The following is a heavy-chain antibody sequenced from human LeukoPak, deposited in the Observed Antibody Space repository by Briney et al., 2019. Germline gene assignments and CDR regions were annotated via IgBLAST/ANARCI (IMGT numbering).Heavy chain of an antibody. CDR2: IYPGDSDT. CDR3: GRQRSCYLFDAVDM. V-gene: IGHV5-51*01. D-gene: IGHD3-22*01. J-gene: IGHJ3*02. Sequence: GESLKISCKGSGYSFTNYWIGWVRQMPGKGLEWMGIIYPGDSDTRYSPSFQGQVTISADKSISTTYLQWNSLKASDTAMYYCGRQRSCYLFDAVDMLGQGTMVTVSS. CDR1: GYSFTNYW.